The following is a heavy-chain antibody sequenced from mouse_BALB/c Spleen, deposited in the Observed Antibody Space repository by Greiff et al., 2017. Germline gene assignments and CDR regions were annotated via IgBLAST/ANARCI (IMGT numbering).Heavy chain of an antibody. V-gene: IGHV2-9*02. J-gene: IGHJ3*01. CDR1: GFSLTSYG. Sequence: VQLVESGPGLVAPSQSLSITCTVSGFSLTSYGVHWVRQPPGKGLEWLGVIWAGGSTNYNSALMSRLSISKDNSKSQVFLKMNSLQTDDTAMYYCARDGGTTVHWYFEVWVQGTLVTVSA. CDR2: IWAGGST. CDR3: ARDGGTTVHWYFEV. D-gene: IGHD1-1*01.